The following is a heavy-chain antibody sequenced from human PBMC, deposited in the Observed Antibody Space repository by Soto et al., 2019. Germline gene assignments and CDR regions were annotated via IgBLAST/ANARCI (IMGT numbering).Heavy chain of an antibody. D-gene: IGHD5-18*01. J-gene: IGHJ4*02. CDR3: AKGRPVTFFDY. CDR2: IGSNGAT. CDR1: GFTFSNFD. Sequence: PGGSLRLSCAASGFTFSNFDMHWVRQARGKGLEWVSAIGSNGATYFQGSVRGRFTISRDNSKNTLYLQMSSLRAEDTAVYYCAKGRPVTFFDYWGQGTLVTVSS. V-gene: IGHV3-13*01.